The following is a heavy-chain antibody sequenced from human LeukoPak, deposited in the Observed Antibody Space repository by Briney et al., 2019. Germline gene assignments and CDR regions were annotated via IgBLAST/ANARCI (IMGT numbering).Heavy chain of an antibody. CDR1: GFTFSNYA. D-gene: IGHD4-11*01. V-gene: IGHV3-7*01. CDR3: ARDTGYSNYESYYYYGMDV. J-gene: IGHJ6*02. Sequence: GGSLRLSCAASGFTFSNYAMTWVRQAPGKGLEWVANIKQDGSEKYYVDSVKGRFTIPRDNAKNSLYLQMNSLRAEDTAVYYCARDTGYSNYESYYYYGMDVWGQGTTVTVSS. CDR2: IKQDGSEK.